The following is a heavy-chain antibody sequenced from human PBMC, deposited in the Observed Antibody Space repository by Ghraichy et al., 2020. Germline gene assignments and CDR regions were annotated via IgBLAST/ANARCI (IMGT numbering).Heavy chain of an antibody. V-gene: IGHV4-31*03. CDR2: IYYSGST. J-gene: IGHJ6*02. CDR3: ARDHDSGRRMDV. D-gene: IGHD3-10*01. Sequence: SQTLSLTCTVSGGSISSGGYYWSWIRQHPGKGLEWIGYIYYSGSTYFNPSLKSRVTISVDTSKNQFSLKLSSVTAADTAVYYCARDHDSGRRMDVWGQGTTVTVSS. CDR1: GGSISSGGYY.